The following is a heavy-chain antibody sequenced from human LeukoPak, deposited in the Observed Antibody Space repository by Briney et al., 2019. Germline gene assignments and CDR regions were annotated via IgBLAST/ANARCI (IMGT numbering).Heavy chain of an antibody. CDR2: ISSSGSTI. V-gene: IGHV3-48*03. D-gene: IGHD4-11*01. CDR1: GFTFSSYE. J-gene: IGHJ4*02. CDR3: ARGAYYSNYEALDY. Sequence: GGSLRLSCAASGFTFSSYEMNWVRQAPGKGLEWVSYISSSGSTIYYADSVKGRFTISRDNAKNSLYLQMNSLRAEDTAVYYCARGAYYSNYEALDYWGQGTLVTVSS.